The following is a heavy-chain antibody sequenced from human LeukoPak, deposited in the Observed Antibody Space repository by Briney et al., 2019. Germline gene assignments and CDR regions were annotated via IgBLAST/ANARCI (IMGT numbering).Heavy chain of an antibody. J-gene: IGHJ3*02. D-gene: IGHD2-2*02. Sequence: PSETLSLTCTVSGGSISSSSYYWGWIRQPPGKGLKWIGSIYYSGSTYYNPSLKSRVTISVYTSKNQFSLKPSSVTAADTAVYYCARHRDCSSTSCYIRREDAFDIWGQGTMVTVSS. CDR3: ARHRDCSSTSCYIRREDAFDI. CDR2: IYYSGST. V-gene: IGHV4-39*01. CDR1: GGSISSSSYY.